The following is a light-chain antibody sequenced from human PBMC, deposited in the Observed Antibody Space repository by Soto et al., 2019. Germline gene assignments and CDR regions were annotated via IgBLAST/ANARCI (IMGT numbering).Light chain of an antibody. CDR3: QQYNNWPRGT. CDR1: QSVSNN. V-gene: IGKV3-15*01. Sequence: EIVMTQSPATLSVSPGERATLSCRASQSVSNNLAWYQQKPGQAPRLLIYGASTRATGIPARFSGSGSGTEFNHTISSLQSEDFAVYYCQQYNNWPRGTFGGGTKVEIK. J-gene: IGKJ4*01. CDR2: GAS.